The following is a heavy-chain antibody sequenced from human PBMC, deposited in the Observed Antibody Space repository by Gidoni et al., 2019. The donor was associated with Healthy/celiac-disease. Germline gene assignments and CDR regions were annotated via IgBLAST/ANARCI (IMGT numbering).Heavy chain of an antibody. CDR3: ARESVAATHAGYYGMDV. D-gene: IGHD2-15*01. V-gene: IGHV3-21*01. CDR1: GFTFSTYS. CDR2: ISSSSSYI. Sequence: EVQLVESGGGLVKPGGSLRLSCAASGFTFSTYSMNWVRQAPGKGLEWGSSISSSSSYIYYADSVKGRFTISRDNAKNSLYLQMNSLRAEDTAVYYCARESVAATHAGYYGMDVWGQGTTVTVSS. J-gene: IGHJ6*02.